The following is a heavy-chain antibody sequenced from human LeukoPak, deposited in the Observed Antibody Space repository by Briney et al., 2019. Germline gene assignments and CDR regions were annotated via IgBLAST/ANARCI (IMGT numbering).Heavy chain of an antibody. J-gene: IGHJ3*02. Sequence: SVKVSCKASGGTFSSYAISWVRQAPGQGLEWMGRIIPILGIANYAQKFQGRVTITADKSTSTAYMELSSLRSEDTAVYYCASSLGAWRGPVDIWGRGTMVTVSS. CDR3: ASSLGAWRGPVDI. CDR1: GGTFSSYA. CDR2: IIPILGIA. V-gene: IGHV1-69*04. D-gene: IGHD3-16*01.